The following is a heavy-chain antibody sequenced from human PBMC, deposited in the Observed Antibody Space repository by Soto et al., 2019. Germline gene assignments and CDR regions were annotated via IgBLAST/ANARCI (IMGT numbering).Heavy chain of an antibody. CDR3: ARSSSNWDRAISY. Sequence: TSETLSLTCTVSGGSISSYYWSWIRQPPGKGLEWIGYIYYSGSTNYNPSLKSRVTISVDTSKNQFPLKLSSVTAADTAVYYCARSSSNWDRAISYWGQGTLVTVSS. J-gene: IGHJ4*02. D-gene: IGHD7-27*01. CDR1: GGSISSYY. CDR2: IYYSGST. V-gene: IGHV4-59*01.